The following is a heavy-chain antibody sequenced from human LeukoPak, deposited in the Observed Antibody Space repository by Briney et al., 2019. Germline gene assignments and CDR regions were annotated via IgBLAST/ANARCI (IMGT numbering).Heavy chain of an antibody. CDR2: ISSSRSYI. V-gene: IGHV3-21*01. Sequence: GGSLRLSCAASGFTFSSYSMNWVRQAPGKGLEWVSSISSSRSYIYYADSVKGRFTISRDNAKNSLYLQMNSLRAEDTAVYYCARARHSSGWFDYWGQGTLVTVSS. CDR3: ARARHSSGWFDY. J-gene: IGHJ4*02. CDR1: GFTFSSYS. D-gene: IGHD6-19*01.